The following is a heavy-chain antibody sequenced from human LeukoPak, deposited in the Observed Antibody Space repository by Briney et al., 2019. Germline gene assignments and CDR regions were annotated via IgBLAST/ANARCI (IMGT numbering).Heavy chain of an antibody. V-gene: IGHV3-23*01. CDR3: AKKKVGAALYYGMDV. CDR1: RFTFSTYA. Sequence: PGGSLRLSCAASRFTFSTYAVCWVRQAPGKGLEWVSAISSSGGGTYYADSVKGRFTISRDNSKNTLYLQMNSLRAEDTAVYYCAKKKVGAALYYGMDVWGQGTTVTVSS. D-gene: IGHD1-26*01. CDR2: ISSSGGGT. J-gene: IGHJ6*02.